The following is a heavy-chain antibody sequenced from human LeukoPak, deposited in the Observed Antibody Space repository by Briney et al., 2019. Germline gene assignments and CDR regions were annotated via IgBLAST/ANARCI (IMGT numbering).Heavy chain of an antibody. CDR3: ARGSAGYSSSWFPDDY. CDR1: GFTFSSYI. V-gene: IGHV3-21*01. CDR2: ISSSSSYI. D-gene: IGHD6-13*01. Sequence: GGSLRLSCAASGFTFSSYIMNWVRQAPGKGLEWVSSISSSSSYIYYADSVKGRFTISRDSAKNSLYLQMNSLRAEDTAVYYCARGSAGYSSSWFPDDYWGQGTLVTVSS. J-gene: IGHJ4*02.